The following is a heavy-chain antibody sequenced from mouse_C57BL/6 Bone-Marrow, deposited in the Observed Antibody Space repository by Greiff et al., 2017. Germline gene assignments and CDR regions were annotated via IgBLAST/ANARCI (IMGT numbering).Heavy chain of an antibody. CDR1: GYTFTSYG. Sequence: VKLMESGAELARPGASVKLSCKASGYTFTSYGISWVKQRTGQGLEWIGEIYPRSGNTYYNEKFKGKATLTADKSSSTAYMELRSLTSEDSAVYFCERCGYQGGFAYGGKGTVVSVSA. CDR2: IYPRSGNT. D-gene: IGHD2-2*01. CDR3: ERCGYQGGFAY. J-gene: IGHJ3*01. V-gene: IGHV1-81*01.